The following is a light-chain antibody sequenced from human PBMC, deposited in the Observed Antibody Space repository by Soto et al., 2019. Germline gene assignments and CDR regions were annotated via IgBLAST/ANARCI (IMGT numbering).Light chain of an antibody. Sequence: IVMTQSPDTLSLSAGDTATLSCRASGYVNSNYLAWFHQKGGQPPRVLIYAVSNRASGIPARFSGSGSGTDFTLTISGLEPQDCGVYFCQQYGESPKTFGQGTKVEIK. J-gene: IGKJ1*01. CDR3: QQYGESPKT. CDR2: AVS. CDR1: GYVNSNY. V-gene: IGKV3-20*01.